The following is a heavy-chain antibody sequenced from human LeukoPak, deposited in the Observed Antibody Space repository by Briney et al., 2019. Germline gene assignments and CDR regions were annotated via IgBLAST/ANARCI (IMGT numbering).Heavy chain of an antibody. D-gene: IGHD3-10*01. V-gene: IGHV3-23*01. CDR2: IRGGGNT. Sequence: GGSLRLSCAASGFTFSSYAMTWLRQAPGKGLEWVSAIRGGGNTYYADSVKGRFTISRDNSKDTLYLQMNSLRVEDTAVYYCAKDPMLRGATYAHWGQGTLVTVSS. CDR3: AKDPMLRGATYAH. CDR1: GFTFSSYA. J-gene: IGHJ4*02.